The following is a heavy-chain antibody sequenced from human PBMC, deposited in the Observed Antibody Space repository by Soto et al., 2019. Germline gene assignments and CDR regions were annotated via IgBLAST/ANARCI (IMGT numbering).Heavy chain of an antibody. V-gene: IGHV1-69*01. CDR2: IIPIFETP. Sequence: QVQLVQSGAEVKKPGSTVKVSCEASGGTFSSYAISWVRQAPGQGLEWMGGIIPIFETPNYAQKFQGRVTITADESTSTAYMELSSQRSEDTAVYYCALPPRTGYQYGMDVWGQGTTVTVSS. J-gene: IGHJ6*02. CDR1: GGTFSSYA. CDR3: ALPPRTGYQYGMDV.